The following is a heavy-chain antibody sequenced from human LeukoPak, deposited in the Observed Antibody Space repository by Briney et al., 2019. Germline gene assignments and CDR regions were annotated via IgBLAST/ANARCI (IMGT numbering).Heavy chain of an antibody. CDR2: IHYSGST. CDR3: ARGEATVVTYDH. CDR1: GGSISSYY. V-gene: IGHV4-59*01. Sequence: PSETLSLTCTVSGGSISSYYWIWIRQPPGKGLEWIGYIHYSGSTNYNPSLKSRVTISVDTSKNQFSLRLSSVTAADTAVYYCARGEATVVTYDHWGQGTLVTVSS. J-gene: IGHJ4*02. D-gene: IGHD4-23*01.